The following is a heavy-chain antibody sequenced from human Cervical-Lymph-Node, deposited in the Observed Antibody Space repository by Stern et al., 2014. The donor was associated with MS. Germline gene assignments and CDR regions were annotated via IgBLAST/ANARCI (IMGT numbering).Heavy chain of an antibody. CDR3: ARKRYFDY. CDR1: GYTFTSYW. CDR2: IFPGGSDI. Sequence: EVQLVQSGPEVKRPGESLKISCQASGYTFTSYWIGWVRQMPGKGLEWIAIIFPGGSDIRYSPSFQGQVTISAEKARSTGYLEGNNLKASDTAIYYCARKRYFDYWGQGTLVTVSS. J-gene: IGHJ4*02. V-gene: IGHV5-51*01.